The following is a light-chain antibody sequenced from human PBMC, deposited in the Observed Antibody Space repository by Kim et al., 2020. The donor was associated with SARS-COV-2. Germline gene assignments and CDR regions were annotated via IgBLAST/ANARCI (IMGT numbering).Light chain of an antibody. CDR3: QQYNSYSPWYT. J-gene: IGKJ2*01. Sequence: DIQMTQSPSTLSASVGDRVTITCRASQSISSWLAWYQQKPGKAPKLLIYKASSLESGVPSRFSGSGSGTGFTLTISSLQSDDFATYYCQQYNSYSPWYTFGQGTKLEI. CDR2: KAS. CDR1: QSISSW. V-gene: IGKV1-5*03.